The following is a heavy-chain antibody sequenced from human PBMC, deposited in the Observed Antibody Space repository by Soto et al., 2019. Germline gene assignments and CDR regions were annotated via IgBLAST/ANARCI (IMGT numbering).Heavy chain of an antibody. CDR2: ISGSGGST. J-gene: IGHJ4*02. Sequence: GGALRLSCAASGFTFSSYAMSWVRQAPGKGLEWVSAISGSGGSTNYAQKFQGRVTLTMDTSTSTVDMELSSLRFEDKAVYYCARDLAAADYWGQGTLVNVSS. D-gene: IGHD6-13*01. CDR3: ARDLAAADY. CDR1: GFTFSSYA. V-gene: IGHV3-23*01.